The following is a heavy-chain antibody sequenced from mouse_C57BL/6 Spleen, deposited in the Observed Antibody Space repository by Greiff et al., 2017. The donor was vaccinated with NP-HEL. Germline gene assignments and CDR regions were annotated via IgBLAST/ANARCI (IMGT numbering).Heavy chain of an antibody. Sequence: EVQLQQSGPELVKPGASVKISCKASGYTFTDYYMNWVKQSHGKSLEWIGDINPNNGGTSYNQKFKGKATLTVDKSSSTAYMELRSLTSEDSAVYYCASARCSSYGGFAYWGQGTLVTVSA. D-gene: IGHD1-1*01. J-gene: IGHJ3*01. V-gene: IGHV1-26*01. CDR3: ASARCSSYGGFAY. CDR1: GYTFTDYY. CDR2: INPNNGGT.